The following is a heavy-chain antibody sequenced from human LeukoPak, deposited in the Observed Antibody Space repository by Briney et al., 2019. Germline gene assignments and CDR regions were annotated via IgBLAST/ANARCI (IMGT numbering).Heavy chain of an antibody. CDR1: GFTFSNYA. CDR2: LSSAGTNK. Sequence: GGSLRLSCAASGFTFSNYAMHWVRQAPGKGLEWVAILSSAGTNKDYADSVKGRFTLSRDNSKNTLYLQMDSLRVEDTAVYSCARDRPSTVFGVADYYYMDVWGKGTTVTVSS. CDR3: ARDRPSTVFGVADYYYMDV. V-gene: IGHV3-30*04. J-gene: IGHJ6*03. D-gene: IGHD3-3*01.